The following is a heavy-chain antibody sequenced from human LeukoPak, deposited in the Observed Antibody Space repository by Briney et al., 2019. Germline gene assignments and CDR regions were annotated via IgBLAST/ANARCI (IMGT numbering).Heavy chain of an antibody. CDR2: ISAYNGNT. Sequence: GASVKVSCKASGYTFTSYGISWVRQAPGQGLEWMGWISAYNGNTNYAQKLQGRVTMTTDTSTSTAYMELRSLRSDDTAVYYCAREVISGSFWSGYHLPHAGFDPWGQGTLVTVSS. V-gene: IGHV1-18*01. CDR3: AREVISGSFWSGYHLPHAGFDP. D-gene: IGHD3-3*01. J-gene: IGHJ5*02. CDR1: GYTFTSYG.